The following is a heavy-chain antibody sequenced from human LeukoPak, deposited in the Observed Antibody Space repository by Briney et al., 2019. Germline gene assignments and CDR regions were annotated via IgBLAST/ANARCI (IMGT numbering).Heavy chain of an antibody. CDR2: KWYDGSNK. V-gene: IGHV3-33*01. J-gene: IGHJ4*02. Sequence: GGSLRLSCAASGFTFSSYGMHWVRQAPGKGLEWVAVKWYDGSNKYYADSVKGRFTISRDNSKNTLYLQMNSLRAEDTAVYYCARDHGYSSGWSTFDYWGQGTLVTVSS. CDR1: GFTFSSYG. CDR3: ARDHGYSSGWSTFDY. D-gene: IGHD6-19*01.